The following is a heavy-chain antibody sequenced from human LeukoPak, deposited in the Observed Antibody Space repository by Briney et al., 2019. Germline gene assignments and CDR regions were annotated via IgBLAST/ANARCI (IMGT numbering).Heavy chain of an antibody. Sequence: ASVKVSCKASGYTFTGYYIHWVRQAPGQGLEWMGWINPNSGGTNYAQKFQGRVTMTRDTSISTAYMELSRLRSDDTAVYYCARDFVGDCSSTSCFRPDDYWGQGTLVTVSS. CDR2: INPNSGGT. V-gene: IGHV1-2*02. CDR1: GYTFTGYY. D-gene: IGHD2-2*01. J-gene: IGHJ4*02. CDR3: ARDFVGDCSSTSCFRPDDY.